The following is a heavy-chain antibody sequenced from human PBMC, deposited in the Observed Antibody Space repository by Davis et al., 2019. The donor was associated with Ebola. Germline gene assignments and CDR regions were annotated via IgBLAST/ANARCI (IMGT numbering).Heavy chain of an antibody. CDR2: LNDRGIT. CDR1: GGSFSGYY. Sequence: SETLSLTCAVYGGSFSGYYWSWIRQPPGKGLEWSAELNDRGITNYNPSLKSRVTISVDTSKNQFSLKLSSVTAAYTAVSYCARRGYSYGYRAKFDPWGQGTLVTVSS. CDR3: ARRGYSYGYRAKFDP. J-gene: IGHJ5*02. V-gene: IGHV4-34*01. D-gene: IGHD5-18*01.